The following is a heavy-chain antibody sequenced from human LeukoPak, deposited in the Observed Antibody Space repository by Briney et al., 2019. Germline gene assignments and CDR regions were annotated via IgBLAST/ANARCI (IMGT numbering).Heavy chain of an antibody. CDR3: ARDSVDFWSGYYDFDY. CDR1: GFTFSSYG. Sequence: GGSLRLSCAASGFTFSSYGMHWVRQAPGKGLEWVALIWYDGSNKYYADSVSGRFTISRDNSKNTLYLQMDSLRAEDTAVYYCARDSVDFWSGYYDFDYWGQGTLVTVSS. CDR2: IWYDGSNK. D-gene: IGHD3-3*01. V-gene: IGHV3-33*01. J-gene: IGHJ4*02.